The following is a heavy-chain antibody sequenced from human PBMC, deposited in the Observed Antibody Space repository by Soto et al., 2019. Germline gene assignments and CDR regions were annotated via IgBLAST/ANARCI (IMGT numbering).Heavy chain of an antibody. V-gene: IGHV4-59*01. J-gene: IGHJ4*02. CDR3: ARGRGSYSDF. Sequence: SEPLSLTCTVSCGSISSYYWTWIRQPPGKGLEWIGYISYSGGTSYNPSLKSRLTISVGTSKNQFSLKLSSVTAADAAVYYCARGRGSYSDFWGRGHLVTV. CDR2: ISYSGGT. CDR1: CGSISSYY.